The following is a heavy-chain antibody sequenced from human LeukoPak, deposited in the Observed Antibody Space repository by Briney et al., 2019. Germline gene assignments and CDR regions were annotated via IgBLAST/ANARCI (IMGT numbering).Heavy chain of an antibody. CDR1: GFTFSSYS. Sequence: GGSLRLSCAASGFTFSSYSMNWVRQAPGKGLDWVSVIYTNGGTDYADSVKGRFTISSDISENTLYLQMNYLSADDTAVYYCARGGLGKEAFDFWGQGTMVTVSS. CDR3: ARGGLGKEAFDF. J-gene: IGHJ3*01. D-gene: IGHD3-10*01. CDR2: IYTNGGT. V-gene: IGHV3-53*01.